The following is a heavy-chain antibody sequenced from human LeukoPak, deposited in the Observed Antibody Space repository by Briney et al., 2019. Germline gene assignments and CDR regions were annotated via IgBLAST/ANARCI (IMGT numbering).Heavy chain of an antibody. D-gene: IGHD3-16*01. Sequence: PGGSLRLSCAASGFAFSRYSMNWVRQAPGKGLEWVSSINSDSSLMYYAESVKGRFTISRDNARNSLYLQMSSLRVEDTAVYYCIRDLFDDYSLDYWGQGALVTVSS. V-gene: IGHV3-21*01. CDR1: GFAFSRYS. J-gene: IGHJ4*02. CDR2: INSDSSLM. CDR3: IRDLFDDYSLDY.